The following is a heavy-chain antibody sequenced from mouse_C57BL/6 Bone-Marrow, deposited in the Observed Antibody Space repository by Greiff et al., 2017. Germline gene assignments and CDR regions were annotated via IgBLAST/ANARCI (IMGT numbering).Heavy chain of an antibody. V-gene: IGHV3-8*01. CDR2: ISYSGST. CDR3: ARLYCDYDPFAY. Sequence: EVKLQESGPGLAKPSQTLSLTCSVTGYSITSDYWNWIRKFPGNKLEYMGYISYSGSTYYNPSLKSRISITRDTTKNQNYLRLNSVTTEDTATYDCARLYCDYDPFAYWGQGTLVTVSA. CDR1: GYSITSDY. D-gene: IGHD2-4*01. J-gene: IGHJ3*01.